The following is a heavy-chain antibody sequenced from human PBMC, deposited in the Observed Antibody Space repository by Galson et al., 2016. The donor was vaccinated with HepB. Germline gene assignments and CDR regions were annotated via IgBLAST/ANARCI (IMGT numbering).Heavy chain of an antibody. CDR1: GVSITSGGYF. CDR2: ISYSGSP. J-gene: IGHJ4*02. V-gene: IGHV4-31*03. CDR3: AIQPNYLFDY. D-gene: IGHD1-7*01. Sequence: TLSLTCTVSGVSITSGGYFWSWVRQYPGKGLEWIGYISYSGSPHSNPSLTGRVIISADTSKNQFSLTLNSVTAADTATYYCAIQPNYLFDYWGLGTLVTVSS.